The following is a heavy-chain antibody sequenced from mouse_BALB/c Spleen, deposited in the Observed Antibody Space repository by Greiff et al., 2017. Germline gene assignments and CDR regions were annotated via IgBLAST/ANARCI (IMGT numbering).Heavy chain of an antibody. D-gene: IGHD2-1*01. Sequence: EVKLVESGGCLVQPGGSRKLSCAASGFTFSSFGMHWVRQAPEKGLEWVAYISSGSSTIYYADTVKGRFTISRDNPKNTLFLQMTSLRSEDTAMYYCARTDYGNYAAWFAYWGQGTLVTVSA. J-gene: IGHJ3*01. V-gene: IGHV5-17*02. CDR3: ARTDYGNYAAWFAY. CDR2: ISSGSSTI. CDR1: GFTFSSFG.